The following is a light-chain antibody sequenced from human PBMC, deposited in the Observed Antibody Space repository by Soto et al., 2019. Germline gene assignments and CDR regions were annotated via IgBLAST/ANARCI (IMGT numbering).Light chain of an antibody. V-gene: IGKV3-11*01. CDR3: QQYNNWPPST. J-gene: IGKJ5*01. CDR2: DAS. Sequence: EIVLTQSPATLSLSPGERATLSCRASQSVSSYLAWYQQKPGQAPRLLIYDASTRATGIPDRFSGSGSGTDFTLTINRLQSEDFGVYYCQQYNNWPPSTFGQGTRLEIK. CDR1: QSVSSY.